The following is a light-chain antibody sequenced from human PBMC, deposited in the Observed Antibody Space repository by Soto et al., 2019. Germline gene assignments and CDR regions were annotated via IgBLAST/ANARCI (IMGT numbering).Light chain of an antibody. CDR2: EGS. J-gene: IGLJ2*01. CDR3: SSYAGSNLV. CDR1: SSDVGGYNY. Sequence: QSALTQPPSASGSPGQSVTISCTGTSSDVGGYNYVSWYQQHPGKAPKVMIYEGSKRPSGVPDRFSGSKSGNTASLTVSGLQAEDEADYYCSSYAGSNLVFGGGTKLTVL. V-gene: IGLV2-8*01.